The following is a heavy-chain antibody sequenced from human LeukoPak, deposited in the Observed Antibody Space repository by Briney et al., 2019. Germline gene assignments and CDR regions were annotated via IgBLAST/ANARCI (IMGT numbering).Heavy chain of an antibody. CDR2: INPSGGST. CDR3: ARHSLPGTTPFDY. V-gene: IGHV1-46*01. J-gene: IGHJ4*02. CDR1: GYTFINYY. Sequence: ASVKVSCKASGYTFINYYIHWVRQAPGQGLEWVVIINPSGGSTTYAQKFQGRVSMTRDTSTSTVYMELSSLESDDTALYYCARHSLPGTTPFDYWGQGTLVTVSS. D-gene: IGHD1-1*01.